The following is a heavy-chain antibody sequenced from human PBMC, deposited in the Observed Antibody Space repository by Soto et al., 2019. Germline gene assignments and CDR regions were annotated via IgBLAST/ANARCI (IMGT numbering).Heavy chain of an antibody. CDR2: IPYDGSNK. J-gene: IGHJ4*02. CDR1: GFTFSSYG. D-gene: IGHD3-10*01. CDR3: AKSFTSRNFYYFDY. Sequence: GGSLRLSCAASGFTFSSYGMHWVRQAPGKGLEWVAVIPYDGSNKYYADSVKGRFTISRDNSKNTLYLQMNSLRAEDTAVYYCAKSFTSRNFYYFDYWGQGTLVTVSS. V-gene: IGHV3-30*18.